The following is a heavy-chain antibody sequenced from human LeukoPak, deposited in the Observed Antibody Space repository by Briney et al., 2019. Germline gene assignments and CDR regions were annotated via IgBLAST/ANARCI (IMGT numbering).Heavy chain of an antibody. Sequence: SETLSLTCTVSGYSISSGYYWGWIRQPPGKGLEWIGSIYHSGSTYYNPSLKSRVTISVDTSKNQFSLKLSSVTAADTAVYYCARGRGYGDYAPDAFDIWGQGTMVTVSS. V-gene: IGHV4-38-2*02. CDR2: IYHSGST. CDR1: GYSISSGYY. D-gene: IGHD4-17*01. J-gene: IGHJ3*02. CDR3: ARGRGYGDYAPDAFDI.